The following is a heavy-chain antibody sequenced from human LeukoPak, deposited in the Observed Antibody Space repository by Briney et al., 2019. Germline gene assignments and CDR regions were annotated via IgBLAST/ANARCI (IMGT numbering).Heavy chain of an antibody. Sequence: GGSLRLSCAASGFTFNSAMTWVRPAPGKGLEWVSTISGDTTATWYADSVKGRFTVSRDNSRSTLYLHMNSLRGEDTAVYYCAKKGSGLTGTTVGLDYWGQGTLVTVSS. CDR1: GFTFNSA. V-gene: IGHV3-23*01. D-gene: IGHD1-20*01. CDR3: AKKGSGLTGTTVGLDY. J-gene: IGHJ4*02. CDR2: ISGDTTAT.